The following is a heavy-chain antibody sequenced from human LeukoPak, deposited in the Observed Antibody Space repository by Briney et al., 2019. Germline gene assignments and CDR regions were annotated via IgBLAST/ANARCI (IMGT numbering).Heavy chain of an antibody. Sequence: SETLSLTCTVSGASISSFYWNWIRQPPGKGLEWIGEINHSGSTNYNPSLKSRVTLSEDTSKNQLSLKLTSVTAADTAVYYCARGLGSGSAYAMDVWGQGTTVTVSS. CDR1: GASISSFY. CDR2: INHSGST. V-gene: IGHV4-34*01. CDR3: ARGLGSGSAYAMDV. D-gene: IGHD3-10*01. J-gene: IGHJ6*02.